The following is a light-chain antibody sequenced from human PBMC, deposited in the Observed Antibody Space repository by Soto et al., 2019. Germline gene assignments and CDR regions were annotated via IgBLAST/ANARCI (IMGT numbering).Light chain of an antibody. J-gene: IGKJ4*01. CDR3: QQLSLYPLT. Sequence: QLTQSPSSLSASIGDRATLTCRASQGIGSYFAWYQQKPGRAPKLLIYVTSTLQTGVPSRFSGSGSGTDFTLTISSLQPEDSATYYCQQLSLYPLTFGGGTKVDIK. CDR1: QGIGSY. CDR2: VTS. V-gene: IGKV1-9*01.